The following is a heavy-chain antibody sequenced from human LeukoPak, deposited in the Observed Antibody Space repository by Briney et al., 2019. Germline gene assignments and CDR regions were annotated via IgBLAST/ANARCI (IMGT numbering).Heavy chain of an antibody. V-gene: IGHV4-34*01. CDR3: ARAKRYSSSWQTINWFDP. CDR2: VNHSGST. J-gene: IGHJ5*02. D-gene: IGHD6-13*01. CDR1: GGSFSGYY. Sequence: SETLSLTCAVYGGSFSGYYWSWIRQPPGEGLEWIGEVNHSGSTNYNPSLKSRVTISVDTSKNQFSLKLSSVTAADTAVYYCARAKRYSSSWQTINWFDPWGQGTLVTVSS.